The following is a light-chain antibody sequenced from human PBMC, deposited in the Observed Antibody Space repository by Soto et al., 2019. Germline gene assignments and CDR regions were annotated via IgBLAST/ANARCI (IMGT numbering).Light chain of an antibody. CDR1: QRISSS. CDR3: LQTYSTPLT. Sequence: DIQMTQSPSSLSASVGDRVTITCRASQRISSSLNWYQRKPGKAPRLLIYAASTLQSGVPSRFSGSATGTDFTLTISSLQPEDFATYFCLQTYSTPLTFGGGTKVEIK. J-gene: IGKJ4*01. CDR2: AAS. V-gene: IGKV1-39*01.